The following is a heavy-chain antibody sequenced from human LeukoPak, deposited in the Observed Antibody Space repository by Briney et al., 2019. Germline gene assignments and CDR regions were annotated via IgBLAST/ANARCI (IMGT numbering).Heavy chain of an antibody. CDR1: GYSFTSYW. CDR2: IYPGDSDT. J-gene: IGHJ4*02. V-gene: IGHV5-51*01. D-gene: IGHD2-15*01. Sequence: GESLKISCKGSGYSFTSYWIGWVRQMPGKGLEWMGIIYPGDSDTRYSPSFQGQVTISADKSISTAYLQRSSLKASDTAMYYCARRHCSGGSCYSGFDYWGQGTLVTVPS. CDR3: ARRHCSGGSCYSGFDY.